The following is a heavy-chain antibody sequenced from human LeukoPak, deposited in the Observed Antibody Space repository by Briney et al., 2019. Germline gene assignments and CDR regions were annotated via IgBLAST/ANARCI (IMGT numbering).Heavy chain of an antibody. Sequence: ASVKVSCKASGYTFTSYGISWVRQAPGQGLEWMGWISAYNGNTNYAQKLQGRVTMTADTSTSTAYMEVRSLRSDDTAVYYCARDADKSAVWFGDTPHNFDYWGQGTLVTVSS. CDR3: ARDADKSAVWFGDTPHNFDY. D-gene: IGHD3-10*01. CDR1: GYTFTSYG. CDR2: ISAYNGNT. V-gene: IGHV1-18*01. J-gene: IGHJ4*02.